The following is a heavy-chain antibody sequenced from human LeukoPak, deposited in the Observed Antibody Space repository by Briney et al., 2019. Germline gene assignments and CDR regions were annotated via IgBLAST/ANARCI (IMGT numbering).Heavy chain of an antibody. CDR1: GFTFSSYS. D-gene: IGHD2-15*01. Sequence: GGSLRLSCAVSGFTFSSYSMSWVRQAPGKGLEWVSGMSGSGLTTYYADSVKGRFTISRDISKNTLYLQMNSLRGDDTAMYYCVKDWDIVVSIAAAWGQGTRVTVSS. CDR3: VKDWDIVVSIAAA. CDR2: MSGSGLTT. V-gene: IGHV3-23*01. J-gene: IGHJ5*02.